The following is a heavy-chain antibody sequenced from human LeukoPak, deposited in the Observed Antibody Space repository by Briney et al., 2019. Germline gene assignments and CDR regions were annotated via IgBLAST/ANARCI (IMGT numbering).Heavy chain of an antibody. V-gene: IGHV4-59*01. CDR1: GGSISSYY. CDR2: IYYSGST. CDR3: ARTKKWLAFDD. D-gene: IGHD6-19*01. Sequence: SETLSLTCTVSGGSISSYYWSWIRQPPGKGLEWIGYIYYSGSTNYNPSLKSRVTISVDTSKKQFSLKLSSVTAADTAVYFCARTKKWLAFDDWGQGTMVTVSS. J-gene: IGHJ3*01.